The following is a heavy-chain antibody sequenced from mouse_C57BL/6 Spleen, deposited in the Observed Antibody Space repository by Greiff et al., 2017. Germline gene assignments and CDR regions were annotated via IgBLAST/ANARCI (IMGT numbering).Heavy chain of an antibody. V-gene: IGHV1-85*01. Sequence: VQLQQSGPELVKPGASVKLSCTASGYTFTSYNINWVKQRPGQGLEWIGWIYPRDGSTKYTEKFKGKATFTVDTSSSTAYMGLHSLASEDSAVYFCARGEDYRFAYWGQGTLVTVSA. CDR3: ARGEDYRFAY. CDR2: IYPRDGST. D-gene: IGHD1-1*02. J-gene: IGHJ3*01. CDR1: GYTFTSYN.